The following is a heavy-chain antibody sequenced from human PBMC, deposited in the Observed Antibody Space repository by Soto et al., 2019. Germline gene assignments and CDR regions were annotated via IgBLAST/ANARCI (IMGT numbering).Heavy chain of an antibody. V-gene: IGHV1-18*01. CDR2: ISAYNGNT. D-gene: IGHD2-15*01. Sequence: QVQLVQSGAEVKKPGASVKVSCKASGYTFTSYGISWVRQAPGQGLDWMGWISAYNGNTKYAQDLQGRVTMTTDTSTSTAYMELRSVRSDDTAVYYCARFSGGSYNTYYFYYGMDVWGQGTTVTVSS. J-gene: IGHJ6*02. CDR1: GYTFTSYG. CDR3: ARFSGGSYNTYYFYYGMDV.